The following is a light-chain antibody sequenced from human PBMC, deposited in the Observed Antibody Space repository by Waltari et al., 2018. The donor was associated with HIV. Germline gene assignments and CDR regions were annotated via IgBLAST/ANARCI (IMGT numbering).Light chain of an antibody. J-gene: IGLJ3*02. Sequence: SYELTQPPSVSVSPGQTALITCSGDALPQKSASWYQHQSGHAPVVVIYVDSRRPAGIPERFSGSSSGTVATLTISGAQVDDEAVYYGYSTDRSVEHVGVFGGGTKLT. V-gene: IGLV3-10*01. CDR1: ALPQKS. CDR3: YSTDRSVEHVGV. CDR2: VDS.